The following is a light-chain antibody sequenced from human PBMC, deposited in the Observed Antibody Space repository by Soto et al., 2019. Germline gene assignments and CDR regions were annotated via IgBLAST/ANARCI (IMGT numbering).Light chain of an antibody. CDR1: QSIRMW. J-gene: IGKJ4*01. CDR2: KAS. Sequence: DIQMTQSPSTLSGSVGDRVTITCRASQSIRMWLHRSQQEPAKAPKLLIYKASTLKSGVPSRFSGSGSGTEFTLTIRSQQPEDFATYYCQQLNSYPLTFGGGTKVHI. CDR3: QQLNSYPLT. V-gene: IGKV1-5*03.